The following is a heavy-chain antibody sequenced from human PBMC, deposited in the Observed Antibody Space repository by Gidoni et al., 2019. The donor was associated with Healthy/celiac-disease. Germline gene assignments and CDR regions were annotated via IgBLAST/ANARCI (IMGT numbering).Heavy chain of an antibody. Sequence: QVQLQESGPGLVKPSQTLSLTCTVPGGSISSGSYYWSWIRQPAGKGLEWIGRIYTSGSTNYNPSLKSRVTISVDTSKNQFSLKLSSVTAADTAVYYCARGGVGALQQLDYWGQGTLVTVSS. D-gene: IGHD1-26*01. CDR1: GGSISSGSYY. CDR3: ARGGVGALQQLDY. CDR2: IYTSGST. V-gene: IGHV4-61*02. J-gene: IGHJ4*02.